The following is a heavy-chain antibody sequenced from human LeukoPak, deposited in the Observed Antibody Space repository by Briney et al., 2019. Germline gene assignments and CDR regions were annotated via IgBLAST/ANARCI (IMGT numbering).Heavy chain of an antibody. V-gene: IGHV3-21*01. Sequence: GGSLRLSCAASGFTFSSYSMNWVRQAPGKGLEWVSSISSSSYIYYAGSVKGRFTISRDNAKNSLYLQMNSLRAEDTAVYYCARDFDQVVATGVYFDYWGQGTLVTVSS. D-gene: IGHD5-12*01. CDR1: GFTFSSYS. CDR3: ARDFDQVVATGVYFDY. CDR2: ISSSSYI. J-gene: IGHJ4*02.